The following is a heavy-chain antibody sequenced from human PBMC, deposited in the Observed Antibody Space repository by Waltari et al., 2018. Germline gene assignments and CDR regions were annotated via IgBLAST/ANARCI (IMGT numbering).Heavy chain of an antibody. Sequence: EVQLVESGGGLVQPGGSLRLSCAASGFTFSSYWMSWFRQAPGKGLEWVANIKQDGSGKYNVDSVKGRFTISRDNAKNSLYLQMNSLRAEDTAVYYCARDRYFDWSTDYWGQGTLVTVSS. CDR2: IKQDGSGK. J-gene: IGHJ4*02. D-gene: IGHD3-9*01. CDR1: GFTFSSYW. CDR3: ARDRYFDWSTDY. V-gene: IGHV3-7*04.